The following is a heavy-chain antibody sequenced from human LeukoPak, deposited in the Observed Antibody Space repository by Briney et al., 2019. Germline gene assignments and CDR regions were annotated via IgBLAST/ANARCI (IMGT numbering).Heavy chain of an antibody. Sequence: SETLSLTCTASGGSISSSSYYWAWIRQPPGQELQWLVSLYYSGSSYYNPSLNSLATSSVNTTKKQFSLILSLVTAAAAAVYYCARQDYYDSIGYFNYWGQGILVTVSS. V-gene: IGHV4-39*01. CDR2: LYYSGSS. D-gene: IGHD3-22*01. CDR3: ARQDYYDSIGYFNY. CDR1: GGSISSSSYY. J-gene: IGHJ4*02.